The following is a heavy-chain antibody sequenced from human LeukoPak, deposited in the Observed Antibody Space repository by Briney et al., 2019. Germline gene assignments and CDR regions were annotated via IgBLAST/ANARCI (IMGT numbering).Heavy chain of an antibody. CDR3: ARSSDSSGYTDAFDI. Sequence: PSETLSLTCTVSGGSIYSTSHYWNWIRQPAGKGLEWIGRIYISGSTNYNPSLKSRVTISLDTSKNQFSLKLSSVTAADTAVYYCARSSDSSGYTDAFDIWGRGTMVTVSS. CDR1: GGSIYSTSHY. J-gene: IGHJ3*02. D-gene: IGHD3-22*01. CDR2: IYISGST. V-gene: IGHV4-61*02.